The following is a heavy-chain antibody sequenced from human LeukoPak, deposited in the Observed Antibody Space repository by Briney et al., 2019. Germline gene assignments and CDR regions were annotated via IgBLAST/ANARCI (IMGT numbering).Heavy chain of an antibody. V-gene: IGHV5-51*04. D-gene: IGHD2-15*01. J-gene: IGHJ4*02. Sequence: GESLKISCKGSGYSFTAYWIGWVRQMPGKGLELMGIIAPGDSDTRYNPAFRGQVTISADKPISTAYLQWSSLKASDTAMYYCARGDCSGGNCHFDYWGQGTLVTVSS. CDR3: ARGDCSGGNCHFDY. CDR2: IAPGDSDT. CDR1: GYSFTAYW.